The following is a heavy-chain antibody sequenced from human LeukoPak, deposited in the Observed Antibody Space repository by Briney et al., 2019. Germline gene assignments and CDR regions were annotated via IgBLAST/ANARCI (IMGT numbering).Heavy chain of an antibody. Sequence: GSLRLSCAASGFTFTGFTFSNYDMSWVRQAPGKGLEYVSTISGSSGSSYYADSVKGRFTISRDNSKNTLYLQMNSLRAEDAAVYYCALPVGGYSYGLFDYWGQGTLVTVSS. CDR1: GFTFTGFTFSNYD. J-gene: IGHJ4*02. V-gene: IGHV3-23*01. D-gene: IGHD5-18*01. CDR2: ISGSSGSS. CDR3: ALPVGGYSYGLFDY.